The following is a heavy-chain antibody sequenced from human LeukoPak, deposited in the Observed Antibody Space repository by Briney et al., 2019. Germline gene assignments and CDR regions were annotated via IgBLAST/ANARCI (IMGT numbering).Heavy chain of an antibody. Sequence: GESLKISCKGSGYSFTSHWIGWVRQMPGKGLEWMGIIYPGDPDTRYSPSFQGQVTISADKSISTAYLQWSSLKAPDTAMYYCARHSSIYGSGSGGFDPWGQGTLVTVSS. V-gene: IGHV5-51*01. CDR3: ARHSSIYGSGSGGFDP. CDR1: GYSFTSHW. D-gene: IGHD3-10*01. CDR2: IYPGDPDT. J-gene: IGHJ5*02.